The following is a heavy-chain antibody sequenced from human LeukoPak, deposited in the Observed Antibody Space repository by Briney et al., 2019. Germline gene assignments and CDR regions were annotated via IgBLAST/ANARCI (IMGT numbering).Heavy chain of an antibody. J-gene: IGHJ6*03. D-gene: IGHD2-21*01. V-gene: IGHV1-69*05. CDR3: ARGFSLAWGDYQSVYYYMDV. CDR2: IIPLFGTT. CDR1: GGTFSSYA. Sequence: SVKVSCKASGGTFSSYAISWVRQAPGQGLEWMGGIIPLFGTTTYPQKFQGRVTITTDESTSTAFMELNSLRSEDTAVYYCARGFSLAWGDYQSVYYYMDVWGKGTTVTVSS.